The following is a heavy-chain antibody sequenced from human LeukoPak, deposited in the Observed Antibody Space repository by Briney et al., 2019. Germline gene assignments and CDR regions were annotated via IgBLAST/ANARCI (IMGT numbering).Heavy chain of an antibody. V-gene: IGHV1-69*05. CDR2: IIPIFGTA. D-gene: IGHD1-26*01. J-gene: IGHJ3*02. CDR3: ARGHSGSYQAVHAFDI. Sequence: ASVNVSCKASRGTFSSYAITWVRQAPGQGLEWMGGIIPIFGTANYAQKFQGRVTITTDESTSTAYMELSSLRSEDTAVYYCARGHSGSYQAVHAFDIWGQGTMVTVSS. CDR1: RGTFSSYA.